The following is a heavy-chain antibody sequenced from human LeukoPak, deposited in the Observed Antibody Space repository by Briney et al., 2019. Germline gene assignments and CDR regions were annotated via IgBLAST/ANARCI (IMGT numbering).Heavy chain of an antibody. CDR2: INHSGST. D-gene: IGHD4-23*01. CDR3: ARRYYGGNSGLGL. V-gene: IGHV4-34*01. Sequence: GSLRLSCAASGFTFSSYSMNWVRQPPGKGLEWIGEINHSGSTNHNPSLKSRVTISVDTSKNQFSLKLSSVTAADTAVYYCARRYYGGNSGLGLWGQGTLVTVSS. CDR1: GFTFSSYS. J-gene: IGHJ4*02.